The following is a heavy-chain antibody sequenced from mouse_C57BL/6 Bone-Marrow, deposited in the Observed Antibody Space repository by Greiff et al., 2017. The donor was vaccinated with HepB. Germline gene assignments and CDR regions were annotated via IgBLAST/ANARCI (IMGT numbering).Heavy chain of an antibody. CDR3: ASDHHYSKFAY. V-gene: IGHV2-6*01. Sequence: VKLVESGPGLVAPSQSLSITCTVSGFSLTSYGVDWVRQSPGKGLEWLGVIWGVGSTNYNSALKSRLSISKDNSKSQVFLKMNSLQTDDTAMYYCASDHHYSKFAYWGQGTLVTVSA. CDR2: IWGVGST. D-gene: IGHD2-5*01. CDR1: GFSLTSYG. J-gene: IGHJ3*01.